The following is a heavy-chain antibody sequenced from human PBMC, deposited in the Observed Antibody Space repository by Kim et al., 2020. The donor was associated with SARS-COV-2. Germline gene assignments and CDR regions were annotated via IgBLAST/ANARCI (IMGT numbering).Heavy chain of an antibody. CDR3: AMSSVWYATYYYGMDV. Sequence: SETLSLTCTVSGGSISSYYWSWIRQPPGKGLEWIGYIYYSGSTNYNPSLKSRFTISVDPSKNQFSLQLSSVTASDTAVSYCAMSSVWYATYYYGMDVWG. CDR1: GGSISSYY. V-gene: IGHV4-59*01. CDR2: IYYSGST. J-gene: IGHJ6*02. D-gene: IGHD6-19*01.